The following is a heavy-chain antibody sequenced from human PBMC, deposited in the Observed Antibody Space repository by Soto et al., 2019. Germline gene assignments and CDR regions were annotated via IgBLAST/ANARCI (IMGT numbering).Heavy chain of an antibody. Sequence: EVQLVESGGGLVQPGGSLRLSCAASGFTFSGYWMHWVRQAPWKGLVWVSRIDNDGSSTTYADSVKGRFTISRDNAKNTLYLQMNSLTAEATAVYYWARDGSGPIAFDYWGQGTLVTVSS. CDR1: GFTFSGYW. D-gene: IGHD3-10*01. V-gene: IGHV3-74*01. CDR2: IDNDGSST. J-gene: IGHJ4*02. CDR3: ARDGSGPIAFDY.